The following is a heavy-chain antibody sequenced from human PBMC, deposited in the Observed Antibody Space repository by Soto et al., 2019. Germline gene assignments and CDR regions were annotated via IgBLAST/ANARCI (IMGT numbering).Heavy chain of an antibody. J-gene: IGHJ4*02. Sequence: QVQLVQSGAEVKKPGASVKVSCKASGYTFTSYDINWVRQATGQGLEWMGWMNPNSGNTGYAQKFQGRVTMTRNTSISTGYMELSSRRSEDTAVYYCSSWGSGRSTYYFDHWGQGTLVTVSS. CDR3: SSWGSGRSTYYFDH. CDR2: MNPNSGNT. V-gene: IGHV1-8*01. CDR1: GYTFTSYD. D-gene: IGHD3-10*01.